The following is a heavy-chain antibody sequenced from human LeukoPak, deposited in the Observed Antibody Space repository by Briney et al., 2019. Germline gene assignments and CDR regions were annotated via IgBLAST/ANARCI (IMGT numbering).Heavy chain of an antibody. CDR3: ARDLGYCSSTSCYLRPFYYFDY. J-gene: IGHJ4*02. D-gene: IGHD2-2*01. CDR2: ISSSGSTI. Sequence: AGGSLRLSCAASGFTLSSYEMNWVRQAPGKGLEWVSYISSSGSTIYYADSVKGRFTISRDNAKNSLYLQMNSLRAEDTAVYYCARDLGYCSSTSCYLRPFYYFDYWGQGTLVTVSS. V-gene: IGHV3-48*03. CDR1: GFTLSSYE.